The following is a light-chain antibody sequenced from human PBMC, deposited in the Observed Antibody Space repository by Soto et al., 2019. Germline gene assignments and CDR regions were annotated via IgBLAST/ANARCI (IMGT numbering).Light chain of an antibody. CDR1: QSVISSY. CDR3: QQYNNWPWT. J-gene: IGKJ1*01. CDR2: GAS. Sequence: EIVLTQSPGTLSLSPGETATLSCRSSQSVISSYLAWYQQKPGQPPRLLIYGASTRATGIPARFSGSGSGTEFTLTISSLQSEDFAVYYCQQYNNWPWTFGQGTKVEIK. V-gene: IGKV3-15*01.